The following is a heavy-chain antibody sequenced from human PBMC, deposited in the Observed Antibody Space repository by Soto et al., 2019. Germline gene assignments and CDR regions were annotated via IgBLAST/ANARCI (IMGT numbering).Heavy chain of an antibody. CDR1: GDSVSSNSAA. V-gene: IGHV6-1*01. D-gene: IGHD6-19*01. CDR3: AREFGPVAGTYYYGMDV. CDR2: TYYRSKWYN. J-gene: IGHJ6*02. Sequence: SQTLSLTCAISGDSVSSNSAAWNWIRQSPSRGLEWLGRTYYRSKWYNDYAVSVKSRITINPDASKNQFSLQLNSVTPEDTAVYYCAREFGPVAGTYYYGMDVWGQGTTVTVSS.